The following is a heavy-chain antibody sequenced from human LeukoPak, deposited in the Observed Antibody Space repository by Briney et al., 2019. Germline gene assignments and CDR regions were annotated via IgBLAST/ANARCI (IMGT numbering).Heavy chain of an antibody. CDR1: GFTFSSYS. CDR3: ASSALYRYCSSTSCFHDAFDI. D-gene: IGHD2-2*01. CDR2: ISSNSSTI. V-gene: IGHV3-48*01. Sequence: GGSLRLSCAASGFTFSSYSMNWVSQAPGKGLEWVSYISSNSSTIYYADSVKGRFTISRDNAKNSLYPQMNSLRAEDTAVYYCASSALYRYCSSTSCFHDAFDIWGQGTMVTVSS. J-gene: IGHJ3*02.